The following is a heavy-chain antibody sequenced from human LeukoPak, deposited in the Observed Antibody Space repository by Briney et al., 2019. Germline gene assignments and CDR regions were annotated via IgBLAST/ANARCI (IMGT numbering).Heavy chain of an antibody. CDR3: AKHRSGIAASGSNY. V-gene: IGHV3-23*01. D-gene: IGHD6-13*01. CDR1: GLTFNIFA. CDR2: IRESDGESGGGR. Sequence: GGSVTLLCGACGLTFNIFAVLGARGAPGGAGEGVSVSVIRESDGESGGGRYYADSVKGRFTISRDDSNNTLYLQMNNLKVEDTAVYYCAKHRSGIAASGSNYWGQGTLVSVFS. J-gene: IGHJ4*02.